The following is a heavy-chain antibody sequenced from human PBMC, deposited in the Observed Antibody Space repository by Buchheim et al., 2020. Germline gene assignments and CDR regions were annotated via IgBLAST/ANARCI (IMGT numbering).Heavy chain of an antibody. J-gene: IGHJ6*02. Sequence: QVQLQESGPGLVKPSETLSLTCTVSGGSISSYYWSWIRQPPGKGLEWIGYIYYSGSTNHNPPLKSRVTISVDTSKNQFSLKLSSVTAADTAVYYCARAYYDFWRDDYYYYGMDVWGQGTT. D-gene: IGHD3-3*01. CDR3: ARAYYDFWRDDYYYYGMDV. CDR1: GGSISSYY. CDR2: IYYSGST. V-gene: IGHV4-59*01.